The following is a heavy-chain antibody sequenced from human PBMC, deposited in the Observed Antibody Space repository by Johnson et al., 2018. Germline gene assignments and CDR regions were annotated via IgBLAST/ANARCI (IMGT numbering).Heavy chain of an antibody. D-gene: IGHD1-26*01. J-gene: IGHJ6*03. CDR1: GFSFSGYW. CDR2: ISHVGSEK. Sequence: VQLVESGGGVVQPGRSPRLTRAAPGFSFSGYWMNWVRQSPGKGLEWVASISHVGSEKHNVDSVKGRFTVSRDNAKNSMYLQMKTRRADDTAVYYCTRPGATLGFYDHMDFWGKGTTVTVSS. V-gene: IGHV3-7*01. CDR3: TRPGATLGFYDHMDF.